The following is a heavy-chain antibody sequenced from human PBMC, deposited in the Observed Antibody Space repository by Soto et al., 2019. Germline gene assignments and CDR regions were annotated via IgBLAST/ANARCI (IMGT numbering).Heavy chain of an antibody. CDR2: MNPNNGNT. Sequence: QVQLVQSGAEVKKPGASVKVSCKASGFTFTSYDVNWVRQATGQGLEWMGWMNPNNGNTGYSQKFQGRVTLTRNTSISAAYMELSSLRSEDTAGYYCAITYYYDTSGREDAFDIWGQGTMVTVSS. D-gene: IGHD3-22*01. V-gene: IGHV1-8*01. CDR3: AITYYYDTSGREDAFDI. J-gene: IGHJ3*02. CDR1: GFTFTSYD.